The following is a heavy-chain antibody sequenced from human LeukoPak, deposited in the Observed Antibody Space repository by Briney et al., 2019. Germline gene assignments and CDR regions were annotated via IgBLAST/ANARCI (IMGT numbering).Heavy chain of an antibody. V-gene: IGHV3-74*03. J-gene: IGHJ4*02. CDR1: GFSFNNYW. Sequence: GGSLRDSCAASGFSFNNYWVHWVRQAPGLGLMWVSRINREGTSTKYADSVKGRFTISRDNAKNALYLQMNSLRAEDTAVYYCARATYQSDGRVYYSFSLLVQGARGALVTVSS. D-gene: IGHD3-22*01. CDR2: INREGTST. CDR3: ARATYQSDGRVYYSFSLLVQ.